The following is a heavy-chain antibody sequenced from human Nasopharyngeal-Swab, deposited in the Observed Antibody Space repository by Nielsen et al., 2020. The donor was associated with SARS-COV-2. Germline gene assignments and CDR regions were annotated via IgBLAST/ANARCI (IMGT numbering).Heavy chain of an antibody. CDR1: GYTFTSYY. CDR3: ARSHIVVVTDAFDI. Sequence: ASVKVSCKASGYTFTSYYMHWVRQAPGQGLEWMGWINPNSGGTNYAQKFQGWVTMTRDKSISTAYMELSRLRSDDTAVYYCARSHIVVVTDAFDIWGQGTMVTVSS. J-gene: IGHJ3*02. V-gene: IGHV1-2*04. D-gene: IGHD2-21*02. CDR2: INPNSGGT.